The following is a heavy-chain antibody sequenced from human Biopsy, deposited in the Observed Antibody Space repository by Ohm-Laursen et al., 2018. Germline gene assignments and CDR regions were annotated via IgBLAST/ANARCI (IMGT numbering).Heavy chain of an antibody. D-gene: IGHD3-3*01. V-gene: IGHV1-18*01. CDR3: ARDRWPHVTLLGLVVFDF. CDR1: GYTFTNYG. CDR2: ISPYNGDT. J-gene: IGHJ4*02. Sequence: ASVKVSCKSSGYTFTNYGISWVRQAPGQGLEWMGWISPYNGDTDYAQRLQGRVTMTTDTSTSTAYMDLRSLRSDDTAVYYCARDRWPHVTLLGLVVFDFWGQGTLVVVSS.